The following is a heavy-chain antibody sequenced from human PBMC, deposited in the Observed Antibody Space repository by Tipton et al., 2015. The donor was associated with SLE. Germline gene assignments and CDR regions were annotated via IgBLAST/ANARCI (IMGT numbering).Heavy chain of an antibody. Sequence: TLSLTCTVFGVSISSGGHYWSWLRQLPGKGLEWIGETTHSGKTNYNPSLKSRDTISADTSKNQFSLKLTSVTVADTSLYYCTRGSRGDGANPFDPWGQGTLVTVSS. D-gene: IGHD4/OR15-4a*01. V-gene: IGHV4-31*03. CDR1: GVSISSGGHY. CDR3: TRGSRGDGANPFDP. CDR2: TTHSGKT. J-gene: IGHJ5*02.